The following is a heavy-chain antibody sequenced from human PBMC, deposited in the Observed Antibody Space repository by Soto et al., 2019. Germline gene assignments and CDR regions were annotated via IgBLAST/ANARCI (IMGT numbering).Heavy chain of an antibody. J-gene: IGHJ3*02. CDR2: MNPSSGNT. V-gene: IGHV1-8*01. D-gene: IGHD3-10*01. Sequence: QVQLVQSGAEVKKPGASVKVSCKASGCTFTSYDINWVRQATGQGLEWMGWMNPSSGNTGYAPKFQGRVTMTRNTSISTAYMELSSLRPEDTAVYYCARSIIYYDSGDEAFDIWGQGTMVTVSS. CDR3: ARSIIYYDSGDEAFDI. CDR1: GCTFTSYD.